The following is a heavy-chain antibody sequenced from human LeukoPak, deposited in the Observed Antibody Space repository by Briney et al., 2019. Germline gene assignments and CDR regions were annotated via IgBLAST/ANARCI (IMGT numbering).Heavy chain of an antibody. Sequence: PGGSLRLSCAASEFTFSNYAMHWVRQAPGKGLEWVAVISYDGRNKDYADPVKGRFTISRDNSQNTLYLQMNSLRTEDSAVYSCARNGLLRGYHTWFDSWGQGTLVTVSS. CDR3: ARNGLLRGYHTWFDS. D-gene: IGHD3-3*01. V-gene: IGHV3-30*01. CDR2: ISYDGRNK. J-gene: IGHJ5*01. CDR1: EFTFSNYA.